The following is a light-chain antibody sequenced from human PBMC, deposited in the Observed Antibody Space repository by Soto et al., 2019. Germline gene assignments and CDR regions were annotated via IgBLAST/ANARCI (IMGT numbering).Light chain of an antibody. CDR3: QQRHMWPIT. J-gene: IGKJ5*01. Sequence: VLTQSPATLSLSPVERATLSCRASQSFRGLLAWYQQMPGQAPRLLIYDAYNRATGIPPRFSGSGSGTDFTLTISSLEPEYSAVYYCQQRHMWPITFGQGTRLEIK. CDR1: QSFRGL. CDR2: DAY. V-gene: IGKV3-11*01.